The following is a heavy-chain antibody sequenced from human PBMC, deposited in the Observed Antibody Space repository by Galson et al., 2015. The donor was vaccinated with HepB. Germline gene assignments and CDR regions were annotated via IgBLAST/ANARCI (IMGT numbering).Heavy chain of an antibody. CDR1: GFTFSSYA. V-gene: IGHV3-30-3*01. CDR3: ARAAYNNYEVAY. Sequence: SLRLSCAASGFTFSSYAMHWVRQAPGKGLEWVAVISNDGSNEYYADSVKGRFTISRDNSENTLYLQMNSLRADDTAVYYCARAAYNNYEVAYWGQGTLVTVSS. D-gene: IGHD3-3*01. CDR2: ISNDGSNE. J-gene: IGHJ4*02.